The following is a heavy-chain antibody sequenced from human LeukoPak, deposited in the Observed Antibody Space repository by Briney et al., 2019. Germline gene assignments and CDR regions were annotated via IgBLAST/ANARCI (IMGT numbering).Heavy chain of an antibody. J-gene: IGHJ6*02. Sequence: SRSLRLSCAASGFTFDDYAMHWVRQAPGKGLEWVSGISWNSGSIGYADSVKGRFTISRDNAKNSLYLQMNSLRAEDTALYYCAKGYCYYYGMDVWGQGTTVTVSS. CDR1: GFTFDDYA. CDR3: AKGYCYYYGMDV. V-gene: IGHV3-9*01. CDR2: ISWNSGSI.